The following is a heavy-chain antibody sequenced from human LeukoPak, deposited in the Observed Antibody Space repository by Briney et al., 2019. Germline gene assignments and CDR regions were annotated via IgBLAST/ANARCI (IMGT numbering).Heavy chain of an antibody. CDR1: GVALNRHV. CDR3: AKDVSGSNAFDI. Sequence: GGSLRLSCIASGVALNRHVLSWVRQAPGKGLEWVSSIGGVGDRAHYADSVKGRFTISRDNAKNSLYLQMNSLRAEDTALYYCAKDVSGSNAFDIWGQGTMVTVSS. D-gene: IGHD6-19*01. V-gene: IGHV3-23*01. J-gene: IGHJ3*02. CDR2: IGGVGDRA.